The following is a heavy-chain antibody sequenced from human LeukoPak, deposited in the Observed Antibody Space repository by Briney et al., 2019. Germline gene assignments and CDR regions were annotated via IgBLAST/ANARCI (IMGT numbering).Heavy chain of an antibody. D-gene: IGHD3-16*02. CDR1: GYTFTSYD. CDR3: ARGRRTITFGGVIAEYYFDY. J-gene: IGHJ4*02. CDR2: MNPSSGNT. V-gene: IGHV1-8*03. Sequence: ASVKVSCKASGYTFTSYDINWVRQATGQGLEWMGWMNPSSGNTGYAQKFQGRVTITRNTSISTAYMELSSLRSEDTAVYYCARGRRTITFGGVIAEYYFDYWGQGTLVTVSS.